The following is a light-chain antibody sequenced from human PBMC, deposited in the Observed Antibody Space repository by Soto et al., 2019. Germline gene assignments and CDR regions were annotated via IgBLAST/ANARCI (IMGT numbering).Light chain of an antibody. CDR3: QQYSSPHFT. V-gene: IGKV3-20*01. CDR2: GTS. J-gene: IGKJ3*01. Sequence: EIVLTQSPDTLSLSPGERATLSCRVSQSIDSAYLAWYQQNPGQATRLVMYGTSNRDTGIPDRFSGSGSGTDFTLTISRLQPEDFAVYYCQQYSSPHFTFGRGTKLDIK. CDR1: QSIDSAY.